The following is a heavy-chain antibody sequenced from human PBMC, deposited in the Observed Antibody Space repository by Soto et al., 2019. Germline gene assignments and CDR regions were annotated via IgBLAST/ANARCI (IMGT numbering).Heavy chain of an antibody. V-gene: IGHV3-15*01. CDR3: TTETSSWYDALDI. D-gene: IGHD6-13*01. CDR2: IKSKTDGGTT. CDR1: GFTFSNAW. J-gene: IGHJ3*02. Sequence: PGGSLRLSXAASGFTFSNAWMSWVRQAPGKGLEWVGRIKSKTDGGTTDYAAPVKGRFTISRDDSKNTLYLQMNSLKTEDTAVYYCTTETSSWYDALDIWGQGTMVTVSS.